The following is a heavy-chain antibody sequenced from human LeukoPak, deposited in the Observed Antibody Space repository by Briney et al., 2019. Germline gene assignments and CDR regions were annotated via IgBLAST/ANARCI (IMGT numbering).Heavy chain of an antibody. CDR2: ISYDGSNK. Sequence: QPGRSLRLSCAASGFTFSSYGMHWVRQAPGKGLEWVAVISYDGSNKYYADSVKGRFTISRDNSKNTLYLQMNSLRAEDTAVYYCAREPVVPAANYYYYYGMDVWGQGTTVTVSS. J-gene: IGHJ6*02. D-gene: IGHD2-2*01. CDR3: AREPVVPAANYYYYYGMDV. CDR1: GFTFSSYG. V-gene: IGHV3-30*03.